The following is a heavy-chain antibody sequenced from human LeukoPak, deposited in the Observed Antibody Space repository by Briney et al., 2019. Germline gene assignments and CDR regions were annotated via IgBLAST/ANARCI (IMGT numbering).Heavy chain of an antibody. J-gene: IGHJ4*02. Sequence: GGSLRLSCAASGFTVSSNYMSWVRQAPGKGLEWVSVIYSGGSTYYADSVKGRSTISRDNSKNTLYLQMNSLRAEDTAVYYCARDLDDILTGYYTDYWGQGTLVTVSS. D-gene: IGHD3-9*01. V-gene: IGHV3-66*01. CDR1: GFTVSSNY. CDR3: ARDLDDILTGYYTDY. CDR2: IYSGGST.